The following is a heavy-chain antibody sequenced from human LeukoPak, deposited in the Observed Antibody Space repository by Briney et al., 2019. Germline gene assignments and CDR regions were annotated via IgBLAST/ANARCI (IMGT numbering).Heavy chain of an antibody. D-gene: IGHD4-17*01. V-gene: IGHV3-23*01. CDR2: ISGNGGST. CDR1: GFTFSNYA. Sequence: PGGSLRLSCAASGFTFSNYAMNWVRQAPGKGLEWVSGISGNGGSTYYADSVKGRFTISRDNSKNTLYVQMNSLRAEDTAIYYCALATTDRPFDYWGQGTLVIVSS. J-gene: IGHJ4*02. CDR3: ALATTDRPFDY.